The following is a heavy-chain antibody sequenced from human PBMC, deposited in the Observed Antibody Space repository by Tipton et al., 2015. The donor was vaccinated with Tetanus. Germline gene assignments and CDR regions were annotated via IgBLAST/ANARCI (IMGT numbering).Heavy chain of an antibody. CDR2: INYSGRT. Sequence: GLVKPSETLTLTCIVSGDSMSGSAHYGAWVRQSPGKALEWIGSINYSGRTYYSPSLKSRVTMSVDTSKKDFSVRLGSVTAADTAVYYCARHSSLKALNYWGQGTLVTASS. V-gene: IGHV4-39*01. CDR3: ARHSSLKALNY. J-gene: IGHJ4*02. CDR1: GDSMSGSAHY. D-gene: IGHD3-9*01.